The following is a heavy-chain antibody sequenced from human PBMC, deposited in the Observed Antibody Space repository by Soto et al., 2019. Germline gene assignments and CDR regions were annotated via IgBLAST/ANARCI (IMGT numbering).Heavy chain of an antibody. CDR3: ARHQSRGGYYGMDV. CDR2: IYYSGST. V-gene: IGHV4-30-4*08. D-gene: IGHD2-2*01. CDR1: GTSISSSDYY. J-gene: IGHJ6*02. Sequence: PSETLSLTCTVSGTSISSSDYYWGWIRQPPGKGLEWMGYIYYSGSTYYNPSLKSRVTISVDTSKNQFSLKLSSVTAADTAVYYCARHQSRGGYYGMDVWGQGTTVTVSS.